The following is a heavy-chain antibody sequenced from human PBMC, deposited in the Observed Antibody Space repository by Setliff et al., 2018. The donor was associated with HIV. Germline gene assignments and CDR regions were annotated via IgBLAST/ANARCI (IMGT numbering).Heavy chain of an antibody. CDR1: GFTFSSYG. V-gene: IGHV3-30*02. D-gene: IGHD2-15*01. Sequence: GGSLRLSCAASGFTFSSYGMHWVRQAPGKGLEWVAFIRYDGSNKYYADSVKGRFTISRDNSKNTLYLQMNSLRAEDTAVYYCAKEGSASPSPHYWGQGTAVTVSS. CDR2: IRYDGSNK. CDR3: AKEGSASPSPHY. J-gene: IGHJ4*02.